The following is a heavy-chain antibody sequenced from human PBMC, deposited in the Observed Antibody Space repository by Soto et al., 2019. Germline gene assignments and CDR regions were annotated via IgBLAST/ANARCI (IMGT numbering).Heavy chain of an antibody. CDR3: ARGGRMEDL. V-gene: IGHV3-11*01. Sequence: QVQLVESGGGLVKPAGSLSLSCAASGLTFNDYYMSWIRQAPGKGLEWVSYISNSGTTMYYADSVKGRLTLSRDNAKNSLYLQMNTLRVEDTAVYYCARGGRMEDLWGQGTPGTV. CDR1: GLTFNDYY. CDR2: ISNSGTTM. J-gene: IGHJ5*02. D-gene: IGHD2-8*01.